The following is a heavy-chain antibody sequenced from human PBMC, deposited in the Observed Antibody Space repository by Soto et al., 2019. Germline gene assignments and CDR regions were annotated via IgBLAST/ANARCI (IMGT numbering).Heavy chain of an antibody. CDR2: IYNSGNT. J-gene: IGHJ5*02. CDR3: ARGSDGVWNWFDP. Sequence: PSETLSLTCAVSGGSISGGFYSWSWHRQPPGQGLEWISYIYNSGNTYYNPSLMSRVTISVDRTQNHFSLKLTSVTAADTAVYYCARGSDGVWNWFDPWGQGTQVTVSS. D-gene: IGHD2-21*02. V-gene: IGHV4-30-2*01. CDR1: GGSISGGFYS.